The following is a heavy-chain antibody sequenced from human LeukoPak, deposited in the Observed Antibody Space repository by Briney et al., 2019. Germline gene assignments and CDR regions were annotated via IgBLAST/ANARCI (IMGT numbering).Heavy chain of an antibody. CDR3: ARVPRRWYLWYFDY. CDR1: GYTFTSYA. V-gene: IGHV1-3*01. D-gene: IGHD4-23*01. J-gene: IGHJ4*02. CDR2: INAGNGNT. Sequence: ASVKVSCKASGYTFTSYAMHWVRQAPGQRLEWMGWINAGNGNTKYSQRFQGRVTMTRDTSTSTVYMELSSLRSEDTAVYYCARVPRRWYLWYFDYWGQGTLVTVSS.